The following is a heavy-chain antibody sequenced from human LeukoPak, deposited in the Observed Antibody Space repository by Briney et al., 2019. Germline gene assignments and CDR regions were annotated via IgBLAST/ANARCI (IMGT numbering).Heavy chain of an antibody. CDR2: INSDGSST. CDR1: GFTFSSYW. J-gene: IGHJ6*03. V-gene: IGHV3-74*01. D-gene: IGHD3-10*01. Sequence: PGGSLRLSCAASGFTFSSYWMHWVRQAPGKGLVWVSRINSDGSSTSYADSVKGRFTISRDNAKNTLYLQMNSLRAEDTAVYFCARDHRGSGSRYYYYYMGIWGKGTTVTISS. CDR3: ARDHRGSGSRYYYYYMGI.